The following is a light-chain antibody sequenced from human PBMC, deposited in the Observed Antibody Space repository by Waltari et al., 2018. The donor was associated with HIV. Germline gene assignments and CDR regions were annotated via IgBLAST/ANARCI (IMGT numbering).Light chain of an antibody. V-gene: IGLV7-46*01. CDR2: DTS. Sequence: QAVVTQEPSLTVSPGGTVTLTCGSSAGPVVSRHYPYWFQQKPGQAPRTLIYDTSNKNSWTPARFSGSRLGGKAALTRSGARPEDEADYYCLLSFHDARPVFGGGTKLFVL. J-gene: IGLJ3*02. CDR3: LLSFHDARPV. CDR1: AGPVVSRHY.